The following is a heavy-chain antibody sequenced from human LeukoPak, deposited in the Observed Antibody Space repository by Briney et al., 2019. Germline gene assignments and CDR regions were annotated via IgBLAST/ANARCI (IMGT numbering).Heavy chain of an antibody. D-gene: IGHD6-19*01. CDR2: IWYDGSNK. Sequence: PGGSLRLSCAASGFTFSSYGMPWVRQAPGKGLEWVAVIWYDGSNKYYADSVKGRFTISRDNSKNTLYLQMNSLRAEDTAVYYCARDMFDLVSGWYLSHWGQGTLVTVSS. V-gene: IGHV3-33*01. J-gene: IGHJ4*02. CDR3: ARDMFDLVSGWYLSH. CDR1: GFTFSSYG.